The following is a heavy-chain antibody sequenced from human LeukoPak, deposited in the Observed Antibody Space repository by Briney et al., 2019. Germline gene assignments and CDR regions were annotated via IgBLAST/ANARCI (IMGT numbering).Heavy chain of an antibody. CDR3: ARGSSTSLTSYGMDV. J-gene: IGHJ6*02. CDR1: GFTFSSYA. V-gene: IGHV3-30-3*01. CDR2: ISYDGSNK. Sequence: QAGRSLRLSCAASGFTFSSYAMHWVRQAPGKGLEWVAVISYDGSNKYYADSVKGQFTISRDNSKNTLYLQMNSLRAEDTAVYYCARGSSTSLTSYGMDVWGQGTTVTVSS. D-gene: IGHD2-2*01.